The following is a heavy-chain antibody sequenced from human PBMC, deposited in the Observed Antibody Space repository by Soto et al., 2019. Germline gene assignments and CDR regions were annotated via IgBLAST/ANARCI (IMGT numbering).Heavy chain of an antibody. J-gene: IGHJ4*01. V-gene: IGHV4-59*01. D-gene: IGHD4-4*01. CDR2: VFYGGT. CDR1: GGSISCYY. CDR3: ASYRGAFYFDS. Sequence: SETLSLTCTISGGSISCYYWSWIRQTPGKGLEWIAYVFYGGTDYNPSLAGRDSMSNETPKSQFSLKLTSVTAAVTAVDYCASYRGAFYFDSWGQGIQVTVSS.